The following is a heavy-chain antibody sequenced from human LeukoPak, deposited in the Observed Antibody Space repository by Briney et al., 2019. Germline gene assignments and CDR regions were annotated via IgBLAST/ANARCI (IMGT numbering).Heavy chain of an antibody. CDR2: STGST. D-gene: IGHD1-26*01. CDR1: GGSISSSSYY. CDR3: ARHGISGTYYAAFDY. Sequence: SETLSLTCTVSGGSISSSSYYWGWIRQPQGRGWGGLGVSTGSTYYNPSLNSRVTISVDTSKNQLSLKLSSVTAADTAVYYCARHGISGTYYAAFDYWGQGTLVTVSS. V-gene: IGHV4-39*01. J-gene: IGHJ4*02.